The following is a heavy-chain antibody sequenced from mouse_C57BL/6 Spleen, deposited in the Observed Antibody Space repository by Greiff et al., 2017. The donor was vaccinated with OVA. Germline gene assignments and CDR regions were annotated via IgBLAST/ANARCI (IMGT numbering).Heavy chain of an antibody. CDR2: IYPGSGST. CDR1: GYTFTSYW. J-gene: IGHJ1*03. D-gene: IGHD1-1*01. CDR3: ARRNYYGSSWYFDV. Sequence: VQLQQSGAELVKPGASVKMSCKASGYTFTSYWITWVKQRPGQGLEWIGDIYPGSGSTNYNEKFKSKATLTVDTSSSTAYMQLSSLTSEDSAVYYCARRNYYGSSWYFDVWGTGTTVAVSS. V-gene: IGHV1-55*01.